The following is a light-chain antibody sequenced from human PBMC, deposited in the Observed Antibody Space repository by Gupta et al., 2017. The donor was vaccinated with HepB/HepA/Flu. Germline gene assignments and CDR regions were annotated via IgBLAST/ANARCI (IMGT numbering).Light chain of an antibody. Sequence: DIQMTQSPSSLSASVGDRVTITCRASQSISSYLNWYQQNPGKAPKLLIYAASSLQSGVPSRFSGSGSGTDFTLTISSLQPEDFATYYCQQSDSTPLTFGGGTKVEIK. J-gene: IGKJ4*01. CDR2: AAS. V-gene: IGKV1-39*01. CDR3: QQSDSTPLT. CDR1: QSISSY.